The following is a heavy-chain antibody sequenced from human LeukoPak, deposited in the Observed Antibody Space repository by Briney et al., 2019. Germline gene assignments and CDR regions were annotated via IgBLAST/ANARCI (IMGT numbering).Heavy chain of an antibody. CDR2: INQDGSER. D-gene: IGHD6-13*01. CDR1: GFTFSSHW. Sequence: GSLRLSCAASGFTFSSHWMTWVRQAPGKGLEGVANINQDGSERYYVDYVKSRFTISRDNAKNSLYLQMNSLRAEDTAVYYCARDSEYSSSFAFDIWGQGTMVTVSS. V-gene: IGHV3-7*01. J-gene: IGHJ3*02. CDR3: ARDSEYSSSFAFDI.